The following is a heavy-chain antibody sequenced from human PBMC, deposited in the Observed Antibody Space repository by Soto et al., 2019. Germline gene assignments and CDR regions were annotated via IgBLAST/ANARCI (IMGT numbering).Heavy chain of an antibody. D-gene: IGHD3-22*01. V-gene: IGHV4-34*01. CDR3: ARGPHHDSSGYYVY. CDR2: INHSGST. J-gene: IGHJ4*02. Sequence: PSETLSLTCAVYGGSFNDYFWNWIRKTPGKGLEWIGEINHSGSTNYNPSLKSRVNISVDTSKNQFSLKLNSVTAADTAVYYCARGPHHDSSGYYVYWGQGSVVTVPQ. CDR1: GGSFNDYF.